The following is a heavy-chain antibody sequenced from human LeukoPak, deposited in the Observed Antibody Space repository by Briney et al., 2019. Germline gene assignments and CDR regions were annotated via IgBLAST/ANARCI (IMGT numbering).Heavy chain of an antibody. Sequence: SETLSLTCTVSGDSISNYYWSWIRQPAGKGLEWIGRIYTSGSTNYNPSLKSRVTMSVDTSKNQFSLKLSSVTAADTAVYYCARETSQKGAHYMDVWGKGTTVTISS. CDR2: IYTSGST. J-gene: IGHJ6*03. D-gene: IGHD3-16*01. CDR3: ARETSQKGAHYMDV. CDR1: GDSISNYY. V-gene: IGHV4-4*07.